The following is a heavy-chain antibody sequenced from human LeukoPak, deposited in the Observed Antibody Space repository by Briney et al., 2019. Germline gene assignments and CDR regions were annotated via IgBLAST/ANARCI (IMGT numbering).Heavy chain of an antibody. CDR1: GYTFTDYG. CDR3: ARCVATIRWAYCYYYMDV. CDR2: ISAYNGNT. D-gene: IGHD5-12*01. V-gene: IGHV1-18*01. Sequence: GATVKVSCQASGYTFTDYGISWVRQAPGQGLEWMGWISAYNGNTNYAQNLQGKVTMTTDTSTSTAYMELRSLRSDDTAVDYCARCVATIRWAYCYYYMDVWGKGTTVTVSS. J-gene: IGHJ6*03.